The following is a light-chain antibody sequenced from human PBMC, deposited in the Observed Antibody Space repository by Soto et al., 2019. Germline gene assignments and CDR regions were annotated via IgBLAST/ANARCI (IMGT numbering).Light chain of an antibody. CDR3: QQYGSSHPIT. Sequence: IVLTQSPGTLSLSPGERATLSCRASQSVSSSYLAWYQQKPGHPPRLLIYGPSSRATGIPDRFSGSGSGTDFTLTISRLEPEDFAAHYCQQYGSSHPITFGQGTRLEIK. J-gene: IGKJ5*01. CDR2: GPS. CDR1: QSVSSSY. V-gene: IGKV3-20*01.